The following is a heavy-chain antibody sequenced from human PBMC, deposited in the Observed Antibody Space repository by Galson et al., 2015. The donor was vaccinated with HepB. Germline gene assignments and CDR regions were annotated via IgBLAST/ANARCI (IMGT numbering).Heavy chain of an antibody. CDR3: AGGGVVIAPVT. Sequence: SCKASGGTFSSYAISWVRQAPGQGLEWMGGIIPIFGTANYAQKFQGRVTITADESTSTAYMELSSLRSEDTAVYYCAGGGVVIAPVTWGQGTLVTVSS. D-gene: IGHD2-21*01. CDR2: IIPIFGTA. J-gene: IGHJ5*02. CDR1: GGTFSSYA. V-gene: IGHV1-69*01.